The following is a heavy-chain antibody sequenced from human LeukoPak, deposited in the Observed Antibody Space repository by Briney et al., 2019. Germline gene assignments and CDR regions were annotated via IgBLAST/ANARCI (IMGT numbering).Heavy chain of an antibody. D-gene: IGHD3-3*01. V-gene: IGHV3-30*03. CDR3: ARDSRYGSGDY. CDR1: GFTFSSYG. J-gene: IGHJ4*02. Sequence: GGSLRLSCAASGFTFSSYGMHWVRRAPGKGLEWVAVISYDGSNKYYADSVKGRFTISRDNAKNTLYLQMNSLRAEDTAVYYCARDSRYGSGDYWGQGTLVTVSS. CDR2: ISYDGSNK.